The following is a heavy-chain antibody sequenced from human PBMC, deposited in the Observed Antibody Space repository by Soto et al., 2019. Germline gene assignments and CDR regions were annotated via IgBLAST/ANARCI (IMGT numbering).Heavy chain of an antibody. D-gene: IGHD3-9*01. CDR3: TTDTRVLRYFEWFANTPQFDY. J-gene: IGHJ4*02. CDR1: GFTFSNAW. CDR2: IKSKTDGGTT. V-gene: IGHV3-15*01. Sequence: PGGSLRLSCAASGFTFSNAWMSWVRQAPGKGLEWVGRIKSKTDGGTTDYAAPVKGRFTISRDDSKNTLYLQMNSLKTEDTAVYYCTTDTRVLRYFEWFANTPQFDYWGQGTLVTVSS.